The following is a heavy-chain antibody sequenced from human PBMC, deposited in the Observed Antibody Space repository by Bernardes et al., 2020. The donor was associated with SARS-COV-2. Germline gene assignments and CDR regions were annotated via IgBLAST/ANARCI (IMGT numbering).Heavy chain of an antibody. CDR3: AKDRLYYDILTGYYPSEYYYYYYGMDV. V-gene: IGHV3-30*18. CDR2: ISYDGSNK. J-gene: IGHJ6*02. D-gene: IGHD3-9*01. Sequence: SLRLSCAASGFTFSSYGMHWVRQAPGKGLEWVAVISYDGSNKYYADSVKGRLTISRDNSKNTLYLQMNSLRAEDTAVYYCAKDRLYYDILTGYYPSEYYYYYYGMDVWGQGTTVIVSS. CDR1: GFTFSSYG.